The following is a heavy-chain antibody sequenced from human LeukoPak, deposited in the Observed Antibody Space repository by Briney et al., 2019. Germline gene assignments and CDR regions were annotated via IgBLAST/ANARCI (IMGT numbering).Heavy chain of an antibody. CDR1: GFTFSSYA. V-gene: IGHV3-30*04. D-gene: IGHD3-10*01. J-gene: IGHJ4*02. Sequence: GRSLRLSCAASGFTFSSYAMHWVRQAPGKWLEWGAVISYDGSNKYYADCVKGRFTISRDNSKNTLYLQMNSLRAEDTAVYYCARDLVRGVIGYFDYWGQGTLVTVSS. CDR2: ISYDGSNK. CDR3: ARDLVRGVIGYFDY.